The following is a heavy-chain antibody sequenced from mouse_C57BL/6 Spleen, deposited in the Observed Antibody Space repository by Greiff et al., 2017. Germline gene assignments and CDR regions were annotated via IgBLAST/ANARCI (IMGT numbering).Heavy chain of an antibody. CDR3: ARDPRWLPYAMDY. D-gene: IGHD2-3*01. J-gene: IGHJ4*01. Sequence: EVKLVESGGGLLKPGGSLKLSCAASEFPFSDYGMTWVRRAPEKGLEWVAYISSGSSTIYYADTVKGRFTISRDNAKNTLFLQMTSLRSEDTAMYYCARDPRWLPYAMDYWGQGTSVTVSS. CDR2: ISSGSSTI. V-gene: IGHV5-17*01. CDR1: EFPFSDYG.